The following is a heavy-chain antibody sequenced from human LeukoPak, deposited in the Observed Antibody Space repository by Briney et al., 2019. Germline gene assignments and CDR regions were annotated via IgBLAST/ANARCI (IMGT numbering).Heavy chain of an antibody. V-gene: IGHV3-21*01. J-gene: IGHJ4*02. Sequence: GGSLRLSCAASGFTFSSYVLNWVRQAPGKGLEWVSSISSRSRYIYYADSLKGRFTISGDYAKDSLYLQMNSLRAEDTAVYYCARALRYSSSWPHYFDYWGQGTLVTVSS. CDR3: ARALRYSSSWPHYFDY. D-gene: IGHD6-13*01. CDR2: ISSRSRYI. CDR1: GFTFSSYV.